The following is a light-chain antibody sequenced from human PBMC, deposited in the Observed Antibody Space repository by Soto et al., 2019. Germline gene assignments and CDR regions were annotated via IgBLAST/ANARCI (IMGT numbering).Light chain of an antibody. CDR1: QSVSSY. CDR2: DAS. Sequence: EIVLTQSPATLSLSPGERATLSCRASQSVSSYLAWYQQQPGQAPRLLIYDASNRATGIPARFSGSGSGTAFTLTISSLEPEDFAVYYCQQRSNWPPEYTFGQGTKLEIK. V-gene: IGKV3-11*01. CDR3: QQRSNWPPEYT. J-gene: IGKJ2*01.